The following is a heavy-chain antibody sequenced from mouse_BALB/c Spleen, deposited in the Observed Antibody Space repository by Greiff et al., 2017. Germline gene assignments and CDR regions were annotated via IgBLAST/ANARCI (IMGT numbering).Heavy chain of an antibody. CDR1: GFTFSSFG. CDR2: ISSGSSTI. CDR3: ARKTGDC. Sequence: EVQLVESGGGLVQPGGSRKLSCAASGFTFSSFGMHWVRQAPEKGLEWVAYISSGSSTIYYADTVKGRFTISRDNPKNTLFLQMTSLRSEDTAMYYCARKTGDCWGRGTTLTVSS. V-gene: IGHV5-17*02. J-gene: IGHJ2*01.